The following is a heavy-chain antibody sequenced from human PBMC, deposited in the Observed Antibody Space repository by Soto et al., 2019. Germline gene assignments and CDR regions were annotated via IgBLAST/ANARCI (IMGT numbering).Heavy chain of an antibody. CDR3: AKDRMGAGVRGYFDY. D-gene: IGHD3-10*01. Sequence: QVQLVESGGGVVQPGRSLRLSCAASGFTFSSYGMHWVRQAPGKGLEWGAVIIYDGSTKYYEDSVKGRFTISRDNSKSTLYLQMNSLRAEDTAVYYCAKDRMGAGVRGYFDYWGQGTLVTVSS. V-gene: IGHV3-30*18. CDR2: IIYDGSTK. J-gene: IGHJ4*02. CDR1: GFTFSSYG.